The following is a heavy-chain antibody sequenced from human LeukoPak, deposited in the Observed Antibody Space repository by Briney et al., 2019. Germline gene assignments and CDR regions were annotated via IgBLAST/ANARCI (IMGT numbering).Heavy chain of an antibody. Sequence: PGRSLRLSCAASGFTFDDYAMHWVRQAPGKGLEWVAVISYDGSNKYYADSVKGRFTISRDNSKNTLYLQMNSLRAEDTAVYYCAKDLGYSSSSAFDYWGQGTLVTVSS. CDR1: GFTFDDYA. CDR3: AKDLGYSSSSAFDY. J-gene: IGHJ4*02. V-gene: IGHV3-30*18. D-gene: IGHD6-13*01. CDR2: ISYDGSNK.